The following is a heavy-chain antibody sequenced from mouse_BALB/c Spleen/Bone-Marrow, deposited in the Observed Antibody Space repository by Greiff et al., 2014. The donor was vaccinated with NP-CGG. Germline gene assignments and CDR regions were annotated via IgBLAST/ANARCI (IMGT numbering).Heavy chain of an antibody. D-gene: IGHD2-4*01. CDR3: NARGDYDFDYFDY. V-gene: IGHV14-4*02. J-gene: IGHJ2*01. Sequence: VPLQQSGAELVRSGASVKLSCTASGFNIKDYYMHWVKQRPEQGLGGIGWIDPENGDTEYAPKFQGKATMTADTSSNTAYLQLSSLTSEDTAVYYCNARGDYDFDYFDYWGQGTTLTVSS. CDR2: IDPENGDT. CDR1: GFNIKDYY.